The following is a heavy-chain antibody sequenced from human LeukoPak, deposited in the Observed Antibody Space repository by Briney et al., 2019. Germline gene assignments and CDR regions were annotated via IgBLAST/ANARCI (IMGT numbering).Heavy chain of an antibody. Sequence: SETLSLTCAVYGGSFSGYYWSWIRQPPGKGLEWIGEINHSGSTNYNPSLKSRVTISVDTSKNQFSLKLSSVTAADTAVYYCARGGGYSGYERFDYWGQGTLVTVSS. J-gene: IGHJ4*02. V-gene: IGHV4-34*01. CDR1: GGSFSGYY. CDR2: INHSGST. D-gene: IGHD5-12*01. CDR3: ARGGGYSGYERFDY.